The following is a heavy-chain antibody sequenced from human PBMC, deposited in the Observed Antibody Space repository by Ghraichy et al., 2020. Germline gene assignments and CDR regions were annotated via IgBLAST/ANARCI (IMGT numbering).Heavy chain of an antibody. V-gene: IGHV4-59*01. CDR1: GGSLSSYY. CDR3: ARGVDIVCPAYFFDY. CDR2: IYESGSA. D-gene: IGHD2-15*01. Sequence: SETLSLTCVVSGGSLSSYYWSWIRQSPGKGLEWIGYIYESGSANYNPSLKSRVTLSVDTSKNQISLTLSSLTAADTAVYYCARGVDIVCPAYFFDYWGQGTQVTVSS. J-gene: IGHJ4*02.